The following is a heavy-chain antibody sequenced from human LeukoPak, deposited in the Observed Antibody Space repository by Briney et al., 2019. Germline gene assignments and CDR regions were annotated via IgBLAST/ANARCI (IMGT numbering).Heavy chain of an antibody. Sequence: SETLSLTCTVSGGSISSYYWSWIRQPPGKGLEWIGYIYYSGSTNYNPSLKSRVTISVDTSKNQFSLKLSSVTAADTAVYYCARTSSYDFWSGYYKDNWFDPWGQGTLVTVSS. J-gene: IGHJ5*02. CDR1: GGSISSYY. D-gene: IGHD3-3*01. CDR2: IYYSGST. CDR3: ARTSSYDFWSGYYKDNWFDP. V-gene: IGHV4-59*01.